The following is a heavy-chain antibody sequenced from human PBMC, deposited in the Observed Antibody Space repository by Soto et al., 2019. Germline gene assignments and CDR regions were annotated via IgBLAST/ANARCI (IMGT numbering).Heavy chain of an antibody. CDR1: GGTFSSYA. D-gene: IGHD5-12*01. CDR3: ARDNRVEMATITVYYGMDV. CDR2: IIPIFGTA. J-gene: IGHJ6*02. Sequence: SVKVSCKASGGTFSSYAISWVRQAPGQGLEWMGGIIPIFGTANYAQKFQGRVTITADESTSTAYMELSSLRSEDTAVYYCARDNRVEMATITVYYGMDVWGQGTTVTVP. V-gene: IGHV1-69*13.